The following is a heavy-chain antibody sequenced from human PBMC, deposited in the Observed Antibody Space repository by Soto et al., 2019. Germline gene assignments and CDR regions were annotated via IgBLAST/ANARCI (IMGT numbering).Heavy chain of an antibody. J-gene: IGHJ5*02. Sequence: SETLSLTCGVSGGTIRSPDWWAWVRQPPGKGLEWIGEIFQSGSTNYTPSLESRVTISVDKSKNQFSLTLTSVTAADTAVYFCARGRGRYSSGWSWFDPWGQGILVTVSS. D-gene: IGHD6-19*01. CDR2: IFQSGST. CDR3: ARGRGRYSSGWSWFDP. V-gene: IGHV4-4*02. CDR1: GGTIRSPDW.